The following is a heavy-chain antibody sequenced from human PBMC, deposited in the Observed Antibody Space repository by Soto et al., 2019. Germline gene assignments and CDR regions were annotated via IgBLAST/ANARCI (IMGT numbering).Heavy chain of an antibody. D-gene: IGHD2-15*01. CDR2: IYYSGST. CDR1: GGSISSSSYY. CDR3: ARHGGYCSGGSCYTYYYYGMDV. Sequence: QLQLQESGPGLVKPSETLSLTCTVSGGSISSSSYYWGWIRQLPGKGLEWIGSIYYSGSTYYNPSLKSRVTISVDTSKNQFSLKLSSVTAADTAVYYCARHGGYCSGGSCYTYYYYGMDVWGQGTTVTVSS. J-gene: IGHJ6*02. V-gene: IGHV4-39*01.